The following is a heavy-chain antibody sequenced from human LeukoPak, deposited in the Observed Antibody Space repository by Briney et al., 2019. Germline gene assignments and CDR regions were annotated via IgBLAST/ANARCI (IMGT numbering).Heavy chain of an antibody. Sequence: GGSLRLSCAASGFTFDDYAMHWVRQAPGKGLEWVSGISWNSGSIGYADSVKGRFTISRDNAKNSLYPQMNSLRAEDTALYYCAKEYYDFWSGYLVYWGQGTLVTVSS. CDR3: AKEYYDFWSGYLVY. J-gene: IGHJ4*02. D-gene: IGHD3-3*01. CDR1: GFTFDDYA. V-gene: IGHV3-9*01. CDR2: ISWNSGSI.